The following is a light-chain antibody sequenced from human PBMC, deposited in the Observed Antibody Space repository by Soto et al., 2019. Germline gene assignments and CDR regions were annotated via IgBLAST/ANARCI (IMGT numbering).Light chain of an antibody. CDR3: CSNAVGSTYV. V-gene: IGLV2-23*02. CDR1: SSDVGRYNL. CDR2: EVS. J-gene: IGLJ1*01. Sequence: QSVLTQPASVSGSPGQSITISCTGTSSDVGRYNLVSWYQQYPGKAPKLMIYEVSKRPSGVSNRFSGSKSGNTASLTISGLQAEDEADYYCCSNAVGSTYVFGTGTKVTVL.